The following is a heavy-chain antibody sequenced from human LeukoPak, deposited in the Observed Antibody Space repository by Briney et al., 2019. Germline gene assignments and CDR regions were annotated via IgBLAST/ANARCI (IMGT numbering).Heavy chain of an antibody. Sequence: SETLSLTCTVSGGSISSGSYYWSWIRQPAGRGLEWIGRIYTSGSTNYNPSLKSRVTISVDTSKNQFSLRLSSVSAADTAVYYCARERLSPIVEEDYWGQGTLVTVSS. D-gene: IGHD1-26*01. CDR1: GGSISSGSYY. V-gene: IGHV4-61*02. J-gene: IGHJ4*02. CDR2: IYTSGST. CDR3: ARERLSPIVEEDY.